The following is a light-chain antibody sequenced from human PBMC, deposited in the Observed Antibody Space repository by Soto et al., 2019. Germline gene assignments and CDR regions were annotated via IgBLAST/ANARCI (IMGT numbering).Light chain of an antibody. CDR3: QQYKSYWT. J-gene: IGKJ1*01. Sequence: DIQMTQIPSTLPASVGDTVTIICRASESISSWLAWYQQKPGKAPKLLIYDVSKLRRGVPSRFSGSGSGTEFTLTINSLQPDDFATYYCQQYKSYWTFGQGTKVDI. CDR1: ESISSW. V-gene: IGKV1-5*02. CDR2: DVS.